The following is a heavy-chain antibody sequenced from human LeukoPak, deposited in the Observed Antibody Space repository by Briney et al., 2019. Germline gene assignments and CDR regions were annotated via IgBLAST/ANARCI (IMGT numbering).Heavy chain of an antibody. Sequence: ASVKVSCKASGYTFTSYYIHWVRQAPGQGLEWMGIINPSGGSTNYAQKFQGRVTMTRNTSISTAYMELSSLRSEDTAVYYCARDMGVRGVSNDYWGQGTLVTVSS. CDR2: INPSGGST. V-gene: IGHV1-46*01. J-gene: IGHJ4*02. CDR1: GYTFTSYY. CDR3: ARDMGVRGVSNDY. D-gene: IGHD3-10*01.